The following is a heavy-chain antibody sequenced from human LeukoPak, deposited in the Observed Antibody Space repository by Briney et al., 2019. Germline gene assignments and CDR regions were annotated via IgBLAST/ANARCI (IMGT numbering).Heavy chain of an antibody. CDR3: XXXXXXRSLEWPWAFDY. D-gene: IGHD3-3*01. CDR2: ISSSGSTI. CDR1: GFTFSSYE. V-gene: IGHV3-48*03. J-gene: IGHJ4*02. Sequence: GGSLRLSCAASGFTFSSYEMNWVRQAPGKGLEWVSYISSSGSTIYYADSVKGRFTISRDNAKNSVYLQMNSLRAEDTAVYYXXXXXXXRSLEWPWAFDYWGQGTLVTVSS.